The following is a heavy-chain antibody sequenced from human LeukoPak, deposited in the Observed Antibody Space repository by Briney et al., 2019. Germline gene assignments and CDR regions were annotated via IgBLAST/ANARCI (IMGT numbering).Heavy chain of an antibody. CDR3: AKSVDYGDYSWFDP. CDR1: GFTFSSYA. Sequence: GGSLRLSCAASGFTFSSYAMSWVRQAPGKGLEWVSAISGSGGSTYYADSVKGRFTISRDNSKNTLYLQMNSLRAEDTAVYNCAKSVDYGDYSWFDPWGQGTLVTVSS. J-gene: IGHJ5*02. D-gene: IGHD4-17*01. CDR2: ISGSGGST. V-gene: IGHV3-23*01.